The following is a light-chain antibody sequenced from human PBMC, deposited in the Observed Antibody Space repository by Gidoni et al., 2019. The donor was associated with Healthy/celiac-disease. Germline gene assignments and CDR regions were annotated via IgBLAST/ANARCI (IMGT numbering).Light chain of an antibody. CDR1: SSDICNYNY. CDR3: TSYTTSATWV. J-gene: IGLJ3*02. Sequence: QSALTQPASVSGSPGQSITISCTGTSSDICNYNYVSWYQQHPGKAPKLMIYDVSNRPSGVSNRFSGSKSGNTASLTLSGLQAEDEADYYCTSYTTSATWVFGGGTKLTVL. CDR2: DVS. V-gene: IGLV2-14*03.